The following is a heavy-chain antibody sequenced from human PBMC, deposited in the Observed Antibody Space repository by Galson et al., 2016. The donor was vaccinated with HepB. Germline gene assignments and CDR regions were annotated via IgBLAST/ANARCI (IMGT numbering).Heavy chain of an antibody. V-gene: IGHV3-23*01. Sequence: SLRLSCAASGLTFSNYAMTWVRQAPGKGLEWVSSISGDTTTTYYADSVKGRFTISRDNSKNTFYLQMNSLRAEDTAVYYCAKGGELRGVYYYYGMDVWGQGTTVTVSS. CDR2: ISGDTTTT. CDR1: GLTFSNYA. CDR3: AKGGELRGVYYYYGMDV. J-gene: IGHJ6*02. D-gene: IGHD1-26*01.